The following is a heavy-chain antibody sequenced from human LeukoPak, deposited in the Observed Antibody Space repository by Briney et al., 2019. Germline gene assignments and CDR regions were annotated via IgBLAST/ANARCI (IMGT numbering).Heavy chain of an antibody. V-gene: IGHV3-21*01. D-gene: IGHD3-16*01. CDR2: ISSSGNNI. J-gene: IGHJ4*02. CDR3: ARGGVLAY. Sequence: GGSLRLSCAASGFTFSNAWMNWVRQAPGKGLEWVSSISSSGNNIYYADSVKGRCTISRDNAKNSLYLQMNSLRAEDTAVYYCARGGVLAYWGQGTLVTVSS. CDR1: GFTFSNAW.